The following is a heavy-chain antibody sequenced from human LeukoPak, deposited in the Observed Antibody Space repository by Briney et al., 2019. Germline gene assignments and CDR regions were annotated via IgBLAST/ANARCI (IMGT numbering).Heavy chain of an antibody. V-gene: IGHV3-23*01. Sequence: GGSLRLSCEASGITFSSYDMSWGRQAPGKGLEWISAISDRGKTDYADSVKGRFTISRDNSKNTLYLQLSSLRAEDTAMYYCAKLPTIFGVADSFDIWGQGTFVTVSS. CDR3: AKLPTIFGVADSFDI. D-gene: IGHD3-3*01. CDR1: GITFSSYD. J-gene: IGHJ3*02. CDR2: ISDRGKT.